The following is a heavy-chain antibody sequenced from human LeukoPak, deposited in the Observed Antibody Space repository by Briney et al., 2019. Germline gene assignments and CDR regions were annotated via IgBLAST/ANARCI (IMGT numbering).Heavy chain of an antibody. CDR2: IYYSGST. CDR1: GGSISSSSYY. Sequence: SETLSLTCSVSGGSISSSSYYWGWLRQPPGKGLEWIGSIYYSGSTYYNPSLKSRVTISVDASKNQFSLKLSSVTAADTAVYYCARLPVTPVYYYYYGMDVWGQGTTVTVSS. V-gene: IGHV4-39*01. D-gene: IGHD4-17*01. CDR3: ARLPVTPVYYYYYGMDV. J-gene: IGHJ6*02.